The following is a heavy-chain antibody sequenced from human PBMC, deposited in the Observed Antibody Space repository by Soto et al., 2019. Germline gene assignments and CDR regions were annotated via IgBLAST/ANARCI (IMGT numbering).Heavy chain of an antibody. CDR2: IRWNSGSI. V-gene: IGHV3-9*01. D-gene: IGHD6-19*01. Sequence: GGSLRLSCAASGFTFDDYAMHWVRQAPGKGLEWVSGIRWNSGSIGYADSVKGRFTIFRDNAKNSLYLQMNSLRAEDTVLYYCAKAYSSGWYGPFDYWGQGTLVTVSS. CDR1: GFTFDDYA. CDR3: AKAYSSGWYGPFDY. J-gene: IGHJ4*02.